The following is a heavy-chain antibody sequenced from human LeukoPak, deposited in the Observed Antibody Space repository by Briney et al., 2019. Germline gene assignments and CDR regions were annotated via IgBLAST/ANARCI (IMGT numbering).Heavy chain of an antibody. D-gene: IGHD3-22*01. CDR2: INSDGSST. Sequence: PGGTLRLSCAASGFTFSSYGMSWVRQAPGKGLVWVSRINSDGSSTNYADSVKGRFTISRDNAKNTLYLQMNSLRAEDTAVYYCARAGKYYYDSSGTHSEDYWGQGTLVTVSS. CDR1: GFTFSSYG. J-gene: IGHJ4*02. V-gene: IGHV3-74*01. CDR3: ARAGKYYYDSSGTHSEDY.